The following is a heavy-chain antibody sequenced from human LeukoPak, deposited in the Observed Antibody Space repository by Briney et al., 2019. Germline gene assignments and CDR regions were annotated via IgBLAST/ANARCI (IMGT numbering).Heavy chain of an antibody. CDR2: IWYDGSNK. CDR3: ARDTTLYNIAVAGVFDY. CDR1: GFTFSSYG. J-gene: IGHJ4*02. Sequence: GGSLRLSCAASGFTFSSYGMHWVRQAPGKGLEWVAVIWYDGSNKYYADSVKGRFTISRDNSKNTLYLQMNSLRAEDTAVYYCARDTTLYNIAVAGVFDYWGQGTLVTVSS. V-gene: IGHV3-33*01. D-gene: IGHD6-19*01.